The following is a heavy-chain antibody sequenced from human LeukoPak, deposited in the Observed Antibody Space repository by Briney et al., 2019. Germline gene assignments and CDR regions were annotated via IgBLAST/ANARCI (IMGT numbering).Heavy chain of an antibody. CDR1: GGSIYSPNW. J-gene: IGHJ4*02. CDR3: ASRDGSGPY. CDR2: VSHTGST. V-gene: IGHV4/OR15-8*01. D-gene: IGHD5-24*01. Sequence: PSATLSLTCVVSGGSIYSPNWWTWVRQPPGKGLEWIGEVSHTGSTNYHPSLKSRVTISLDKSKYHFSLRVTSMTAADTAVYYCASRDGSGPYWGQGTLVTVSS.